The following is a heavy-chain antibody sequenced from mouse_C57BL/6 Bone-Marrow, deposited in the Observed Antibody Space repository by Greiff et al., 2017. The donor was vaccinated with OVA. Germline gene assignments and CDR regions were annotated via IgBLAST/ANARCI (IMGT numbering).Heavy chain of an antibody. Sequence: EVMLVESGGGLVQSGRSLRLSCATSGFTFSDFYMEWVRQAPGKGLEWIAASRNKANDYTTEYSASVKGRFIVSRDTSQSILYLQMNALRAEDTAIYYCARDANYEYLYWYFDVWGTGTTVTVSP. CDR2: SRNKANDYTT. D-gene: IGHD2-4*01. J-gene: IGHJ1*03. CDR3: ARDANYEYLYWYFDV. CDR1: GFTFSDFY. V-gene: IGHV7-1*01.